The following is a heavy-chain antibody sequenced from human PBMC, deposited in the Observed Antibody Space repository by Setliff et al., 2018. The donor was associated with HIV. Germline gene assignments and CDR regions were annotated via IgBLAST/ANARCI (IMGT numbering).Heavy chain of an antibody. CDR1: GGTFSSYA. D-gene: IGHD3-10*01. V-gene: IGHV1-69*10. Sequence: SVKVSCKASGGTFSSYAITWVRQAPGQGLEWMGGISPIIGNANYAQKSQGRITITADKSTSTAYMELSSLRSEDTAVYYCARDLGSGRRWFDPWGQGTMVTVSS. CDR3: ARDLGSGRRWFDP. J-gene: IGHJ5*02. CDR2: ISPIIGNA.